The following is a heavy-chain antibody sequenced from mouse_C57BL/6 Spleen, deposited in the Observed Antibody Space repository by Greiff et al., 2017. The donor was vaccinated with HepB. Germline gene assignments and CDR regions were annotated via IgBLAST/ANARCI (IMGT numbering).Heavy chain of an antibody. J-gene: IGHJ4*01. CDR2: INPNNGGT. CDR1: GYTFTDYY. V-gene: IGHV1-26*01. Sequence: VQLQQSGPELVKPGASVKISCKASGYTFTDYYMNWVKQSHGKSLEWIGDINPNNGGTSYNQKFKGKATLTVDKSSSTAYMELRSLTSEDSAVYYCAGGYYGNFYAMDYWGQGTSVTVSS. CDR3: AGGYYGNFYAMDY. D-gene: IGHD2-1*01.